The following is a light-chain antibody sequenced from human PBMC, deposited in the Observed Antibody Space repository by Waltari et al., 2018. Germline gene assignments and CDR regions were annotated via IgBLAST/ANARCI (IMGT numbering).Light chain of an antibody. CDR2: QDN. J-gene: IGLJ2*01. CDR3: RAWDGSTLI. Sequence: SYEVTQPPSVSVSPGQAASITCSGDKLGEKYVSWYQQKPGQSPVLVLYQDNRRPSGIPERFSGSNSNSGNTATLTISGTQAMDEDDYHGRAWDGSTLIFGGGTKLTVL. CDR1: KLGEKY. V-gene: IGLV3-1*01.